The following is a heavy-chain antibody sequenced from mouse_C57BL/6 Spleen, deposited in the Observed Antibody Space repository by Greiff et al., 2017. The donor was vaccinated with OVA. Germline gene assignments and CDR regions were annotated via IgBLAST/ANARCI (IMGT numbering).Heavy chain of an antibody. CDR2: INPGSGGT. CDR3: ARAVITYFDY. D-gene: IGHD1-1*01. V-gene: IGHV1-54*01. J-gene: IGHJ2*01. Sequence: VHLVESGAELVRPGTSVKVSCKASGYAFTNYLIEWVKQRPGQGLEWIGVINPGSGGTNYNEKFKGKATLTADKSSSTAYMQLGSLTSEDSAVYFCARAVITYFDYWGQGTTLTVSS. CDR1: GYAFTNYL.